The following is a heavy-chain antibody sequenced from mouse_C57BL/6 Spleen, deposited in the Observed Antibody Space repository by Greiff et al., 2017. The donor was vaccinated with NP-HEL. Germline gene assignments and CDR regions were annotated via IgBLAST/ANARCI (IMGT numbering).Heavy chain of an antibody. Sequence: DVQLVESGGGLVKPGGSLKLSCAASGFTFSSYTMSWVRQTPEKRLEWVATISGGGGNTYYPDSVKGRFTISRDNAKNTLYLQMSSLRSEDTALYYCARHRRDYDGFAYWGQGTLVTVSA. CDR2: ISGGGGNT. V-gene: IGHV5-9*01. CDR1: GFTFSSYT. D-gene: IGHD2-4*01. CDR3: ARHRRDYDGFAY. J-gene: IGHJ3*01.